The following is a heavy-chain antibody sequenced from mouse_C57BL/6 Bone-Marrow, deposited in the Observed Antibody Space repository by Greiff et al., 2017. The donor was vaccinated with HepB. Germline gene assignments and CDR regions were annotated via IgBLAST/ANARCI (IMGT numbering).Heavy chain of an antibody. CDR2: INYDGSST. D-gene: IGHD2-4*01. CDR1: GFTFSDYY. CDR3: ARGGYYDYEYYAMDY. V-gene: IGHV5-16*01. J-gene: IGHJ4*01. Sequence: EVKVVESEGGLVQPGSSMKLSCTASGFTFSDYYMAWVRQVPEKGLEWVANINYDGSSTYYLDSLKSRFIISRDNAKNILYLQMSSLKSEDTATYYCARGGYYDYEYYAMDYWGQGTSVTVSS.